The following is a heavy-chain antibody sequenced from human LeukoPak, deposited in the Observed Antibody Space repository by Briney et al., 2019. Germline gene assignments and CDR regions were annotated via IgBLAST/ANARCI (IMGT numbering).Heavy chain of an antibody. CDR1: GFSISSYA. Sequence: GGSLRLSCAASGFSISSYALHWVRQAPGKGLQYVSGISNGGSIDYANSVKGRFTISRDNSKNTLYLQMGSLRPEDMAVYYCARDFSYGSGFDHWGQGILVTVSS. D-gene: IGHD5-18*01. J-gene: IGHJ4*02. CDR3: ARDFSYGSGFDH. CDR2: ISNGGSI. V-gene: IGHV3-64*01.